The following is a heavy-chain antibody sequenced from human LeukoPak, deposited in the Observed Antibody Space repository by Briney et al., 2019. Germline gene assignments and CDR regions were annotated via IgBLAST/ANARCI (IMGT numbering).Heavy chain of an antibody. J-gene: IGHJ4*02. V-gene: IGHV4-34*01. Sequence: PSETLSLTCAVYGGSFSGYYWSWIRQPPGKGLEWIGEINHSGSTNYNPSFKSRVTISVDTSKNQFSLKLSSVTAADTAVYYCARLQAVVGATKFDYWGQGTLVTVSS. CDR1: GGSFSGYY. CDR2: INHSGST. CDR3: ARLQAVVGATKFDY. D-gene: IGHD1-26*01.